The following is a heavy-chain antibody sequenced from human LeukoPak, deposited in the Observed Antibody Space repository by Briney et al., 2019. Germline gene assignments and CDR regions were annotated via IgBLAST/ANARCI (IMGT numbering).Heavy chain of an antibody. CDR2: INHSGST. J-gene: IGHJ4*02. D-gene: IGHD3-3*01. CDR1: GFTFSDHY. V-gene: IGHV4-34*01. Sequence: GSLRLSCAASGFTFSDHYMDWVRQAPGKGLEWIGEINHSGSTNYNSSLKSRVTISVDTSKNQFSLKLSSVTAADTAVYYCARHSTFFGVVIIKGRVRGPFDYWGQGTLVTVSS. CDR3: ARHSTFFGVVIIKGRVRGPFDY.